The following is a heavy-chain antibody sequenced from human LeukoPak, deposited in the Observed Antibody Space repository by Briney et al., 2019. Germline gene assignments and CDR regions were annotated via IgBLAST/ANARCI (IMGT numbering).Heavy chain of an antibody. J-gene: IGHJ4*02. V-gene: IGHV3-30*18. CDR2: ISYDGSNK. D-gene: IGHD4-23*01. CDR3: AKEDYGGTFDY. CDR1: GFTFSSYG. Sequence: GGSLRLSCAASGFTFSSYGMHWVRQAPGKGLEWVAVISYDGSNKYYADSVKGRFTISRDNSKNTLYLQMNSLRAEDTAVYCCAKEDYGGTFDYWGQGTLVTVSS.